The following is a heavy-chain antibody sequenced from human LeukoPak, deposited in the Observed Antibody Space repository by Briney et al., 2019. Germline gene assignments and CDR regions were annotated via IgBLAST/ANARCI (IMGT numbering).Heavy chain of an antibody. D-gene: IGHD2-15*01. J-gene: IGHJ4*02. Sequence: PGGSLRLSCAASGFTFISNYMSWVRQARGKGLEWVSVIYSGGSTYYADSVKGRFTISRDNFKNTLYLQMNSLRAEDTAVYYCARDLGYCSGGSCYSGGLFDYWGQGTLVTVSS. CDR1: GFTFISNY. V-gene: IGHV3-53*01. CDR3: ARDLGYCSGGSCYSGGLFDY. CDR2: IYSGGST.